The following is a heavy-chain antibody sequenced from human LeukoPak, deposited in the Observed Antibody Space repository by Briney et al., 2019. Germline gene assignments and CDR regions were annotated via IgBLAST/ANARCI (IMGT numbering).Heavy chain of an antibody. D-gene: IGHD2-15*01. Sequence: SETLSLTCTVSGGSITGSTYYWGWIRQSPGKGLEWIANIYHSGSTYYSPSLKSRVTMSVDTSESQFSLKLSSVTAADTAVYYCARRGYGFDPWGQGTLVAVSS. CDR2: IYHSGST. J-gene: IGHJ5*02. CDR3: ARRGYGFDP. V-gene: IGHV4-39*01. CDR1: GGSITGSTYY.